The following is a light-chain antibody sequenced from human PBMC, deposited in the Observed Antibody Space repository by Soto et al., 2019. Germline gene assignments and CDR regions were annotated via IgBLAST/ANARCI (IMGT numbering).Light chain of an antibody. Sequence: ESVLTQSPGTLSLYPGERATLSCRAGQSVSNSYLAWYQQKPGQAPRLLIYGASSRATGIPDRFSGSGSGTDFTLTISRLEPEDFAVYYCQQYGRSKWTFGQGTKVDIK. J-gene: IGKJ1*01. CDR1: QSVSNSY. CDR2: GAS. CDR3: QQYGRSKWT. V-gene: IGKV3-20*01.